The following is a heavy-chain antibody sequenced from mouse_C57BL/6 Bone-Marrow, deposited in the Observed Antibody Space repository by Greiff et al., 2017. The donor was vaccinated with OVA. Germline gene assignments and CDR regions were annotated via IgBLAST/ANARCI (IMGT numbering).Heavy chain of an antibody. V-gene: IGHV1-76*01. CDR1: GYTFTDYY. Sequence: QVHVKQSGAELVRPGASVKLSCKASGYTFTDYYINWVKQRPGQGLEWIARIYPGSGNTYYNEKFKGKATLTAEKSSSTAYMQLSSLTSEDSAVYFCARSIYDGSRYFDVWGTGTTVTVSS. CDR3: ARSIYDGSRYFDV. CDR2: IYPGSGNT. J-gene: IGHJ1*03. D-gene: IGHD2-3*01.